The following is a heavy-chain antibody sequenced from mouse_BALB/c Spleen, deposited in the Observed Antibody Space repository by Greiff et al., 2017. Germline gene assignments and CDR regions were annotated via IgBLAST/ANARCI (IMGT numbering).Heavy chain of an antibody. CDR3: ARVITTPYAMDY. V-gene: IGHV1-67*01. J-gene: IGHJ4*01. CDR1: GYTFTDYA. Sequence: QVQLQQSGPELVRPGVSVTISCKGSGYTFTDYAMHWVKQRHAKSLEWIGVISTYSGNTNYNQKFKGKATMTVDKSSSTAYMELARLTSEDSAIYYCARVITTPYAMDYWGQGTSVTVSS. CDR2: ISTYSGNT. D-gene: IGHD2-4*01.